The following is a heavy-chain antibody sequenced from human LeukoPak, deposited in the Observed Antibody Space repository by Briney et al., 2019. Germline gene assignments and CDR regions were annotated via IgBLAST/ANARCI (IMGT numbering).Heavy chain of an antibody. CDR1: GGSISSGGYY. J-gene: IGHJ4*02. Sequence: LSLTCTVSGGSISSGGYYWSWVRQHPGKGLEWVANIKQDGNEKYYVDSVKGRFTISRDNAKNSLYLQMNSLRAEDTAVYYCARDYYDSSGYYFSSPFDYWGQGTLVTVSS. CDR2: IKQDGNEK. CDR3: ARDYYDSSGYYFSSPFDY. D-gene: IGHD3-22*01. V-gene: IGHV3-7*01.